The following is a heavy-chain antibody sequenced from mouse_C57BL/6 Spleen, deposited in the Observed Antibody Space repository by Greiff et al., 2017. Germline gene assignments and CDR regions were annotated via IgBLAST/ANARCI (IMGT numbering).Heavy chain of an antibody. CDR1: GYTFTGYW. J-gene: IGHJ4*01. CDR2: IFPGSGST. Sequence: VQRVESGAELMKPGASVKLSCKATGYTFTGYWIEWVKQRPGHGLEWIGEIFPGSGSTNYNEKFKGKATFTADTSTNTAYMQLSSLTTEDSAIYYCARRVYDYDDAMDYWGQGTSVTVSS. V-gene: IGHV1-9*01. D-gene: IGHD2-4*01. CDR3: ARRVYDYDDAMDY.